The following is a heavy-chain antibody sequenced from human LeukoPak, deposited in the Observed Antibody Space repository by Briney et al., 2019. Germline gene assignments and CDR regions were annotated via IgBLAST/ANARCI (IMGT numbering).Heavy chain of an antibody. J-gene: IGHJ5*02. CDR2: INWNGGST. CDR1: GFTFDDYG. D-gene: IGHD3-22*01. Sequence: PGGSLRLSCAASGFTFDDYGMSWVRQAPGKGLEWVSGINWNGGSTGYADSVKGRFTISRDNAKNSLYLQMNSLRAEDTALYYCARVRSSGYDDQNWFDPWGQGTLVTVSS. V-gene: IGHV3-20*04. CDR3: ARVRSSGYDDQNWFDP.